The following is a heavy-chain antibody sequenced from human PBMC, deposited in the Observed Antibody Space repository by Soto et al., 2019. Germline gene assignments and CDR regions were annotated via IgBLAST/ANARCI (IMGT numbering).Heavy chain of an antibody. D-gene: IGHD2-2*01. Sequence: QVQLVESGGGVVQPGRSLRLSCAASGFTFSSYGMHWVRQAPGKGLKWVAVIWYDGSNKYYADSVKGRFTISRDNSKNTLYLQMNSLRAEDTAVYYCARDSWDIVVVPAAMRDWFDPWGQGTLVTVSS. V-gene: IGHV3-33*01. CDR2: IWYDGSNK. CDR1: GFTFSSYG. CDR3: ARDSWDIVVVPAAMRDWFDP. J-gene: IGHJ5*02.